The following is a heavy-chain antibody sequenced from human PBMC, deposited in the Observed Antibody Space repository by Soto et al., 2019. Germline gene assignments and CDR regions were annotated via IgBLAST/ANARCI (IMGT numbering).Heavy chain of an antibody. Sequence: QVQLVESGGGVVQPGRSLRLSCAASGFTFSSYGMHWVRQAPGKGLEWVAVISYDGSNKYYADSVKGRFTISRDNSKNTLYLQMNSLRAEDTAVYYCAKAYLVGLLDYWGQGTLVTVSS. D-gene: IGHD1-26*01. CDR2: ISYDGSNK. V-gene: IGHV3-30*18. CDR1: GFTFSSYG. CDR3: AKAYLVGLLDY. J-gene: IGHJ4*02.